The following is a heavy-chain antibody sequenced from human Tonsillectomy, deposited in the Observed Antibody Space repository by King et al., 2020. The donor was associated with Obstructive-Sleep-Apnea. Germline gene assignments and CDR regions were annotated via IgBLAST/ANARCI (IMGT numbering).Heavy chain of an antibody. J-gene: IGHJ4*02. D-gene: IGHD3-10*01. Sequence: VQLVQSGGGMVQPGRSLRLSCAASGFTFSTYGIHWVRQAPGKGLEWVAVISYDGSNKYYSDSVKGRFTISRDNSKNTLYLQMNSLRAEDTAVYYCAKDYYGSGSYPYTDYWGQGTLVTVSS. V-gene: IGHV3-30*18. CDR2: ISYDGSNK. CDR3: AKDYYGSGSYPYTDY. CDR1: GFTFSTYG.